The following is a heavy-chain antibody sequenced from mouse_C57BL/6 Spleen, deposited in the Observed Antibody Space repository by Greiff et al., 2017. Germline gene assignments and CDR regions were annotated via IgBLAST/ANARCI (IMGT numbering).Heavy chain of an antibody. J-gene: IGHJ1*03. CDR3: ARDGGRYFDV. V-gene: IGHV5-4*01. CDR1: GFTFSSYA. Sequence: EVQGVESGGGLVKPGGSLKLSCAASGFTFSSYAMSWVSQTPEKRLEWVATISDGGSYTYYPDNVKGRFTISRDNAKNNLYLQMSHLKSEDTAMYYCARDGGRYFDVWGTATTVTVSS. CDR2: ISDGGSYT.